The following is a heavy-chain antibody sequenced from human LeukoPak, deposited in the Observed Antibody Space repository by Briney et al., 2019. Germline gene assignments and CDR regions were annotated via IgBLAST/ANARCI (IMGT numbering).Heavy chain of an antibody. Sequence: VGSLRLSCAASGFIFNDYGMSWVRQAPGKGLEWVSGINWNGGSTGYADSVKGRFTISRDNAKNSLYLQMNSLRAEDTALYYCARAPQLAYFDYWGQGTLVTVSS. CDR1: GFIFNDYG. V-gene: IGHV3-20*04. CDR2: INWNGGST. J-gene: IGHJ4*02. CDR3: ARAPQLAYFDY.